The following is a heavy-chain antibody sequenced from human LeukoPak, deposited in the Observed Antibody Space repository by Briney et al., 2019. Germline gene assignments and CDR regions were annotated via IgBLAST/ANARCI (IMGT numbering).Heavy chain of an antibody. V-gene: IGHV3-48*03. CDR3: ARDCGGGSCYGPYDAFDI. J-gene: IGHJ3*02. CDR2: ISSSGSTI. Sequence: PGGSLRLSCAASGFTFSSYEMNWVRLAPGKGLEWVSYISSSGSTIYYADSVKGRFTISRDNAKNSLYLQMNSLRAEDTAVYYCARDCGGGSCYGPYDAFDIWGQGTMVTVSS. D-gene: IGHD2-15*01. CDR1: GFTFSSYE.